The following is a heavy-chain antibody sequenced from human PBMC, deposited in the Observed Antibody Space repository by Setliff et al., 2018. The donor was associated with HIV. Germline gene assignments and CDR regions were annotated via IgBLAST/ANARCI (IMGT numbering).Heavy chain of an antibody. J-gene: IGHJ6*02. V-gene: IGHV1-46*01. CDR2: INTSGGSP. D-gene: IGHD3-10*01. CDR1: GYRFTTYN. CDR3: ARGKGSSGYYYYYGMDV. Sequence: ASVKVSCKASGYRFTTYNIHWVRQGPGQGLEWMGMINTSGGSPNYAQKFQGRVTITRDTSASTAYMELSSLRSEDTAVYYCARGKGSSGYYYYYGMDVWGQGTTVTVSS.